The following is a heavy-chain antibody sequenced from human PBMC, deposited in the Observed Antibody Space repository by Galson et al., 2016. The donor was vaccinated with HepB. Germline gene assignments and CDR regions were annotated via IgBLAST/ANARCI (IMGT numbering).Heavy chain of an antibody. Sequence: ETLSLTCAVSADSIDTTSYSWGWVRQPPGKGLEWVSGINSGGTTYYADSVKGRFTISRDNSKNTVYLQMNSLRADDTAVYHCAKWGGYGDYWGQGTLVTVSS. CDR2: INSGGTT. CDR1: ADSIDTTSYS. V-gene: IGHV3-23*01. D-gene: IGHD6-19*01. J-gene: IGHJ4*02. CDR3: AKWGGYGDY.